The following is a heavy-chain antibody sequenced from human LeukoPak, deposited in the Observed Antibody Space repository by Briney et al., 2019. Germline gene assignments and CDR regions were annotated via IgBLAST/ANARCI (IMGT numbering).Heavy chain of an antibody. CDR1: GGPISGYY. CDR3: ARMTNMGSYWYFDL. CDR2: IYDSGST. Sequence: PSETLSLTCTVSGGPISGYYWSWIRQPPGKGLEWIAYIYDSGSTNYNPSLKSRVTISVDTSKNQFSLKLSSVTSADTAVYYCARMTNMGSYWYFDLWGRGTLVTVSS. D-gene: IGHD2-15*01. J-gene: IGHJ2*01. V-gene: IGHV4-59*01.